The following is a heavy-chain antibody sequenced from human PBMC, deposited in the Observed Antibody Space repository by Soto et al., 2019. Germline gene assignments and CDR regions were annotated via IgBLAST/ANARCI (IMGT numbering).Heavy chain of an antibody. CDR3: AKGPFGVVTNNWFDP. V-gene: IGHV3-9*01. CDR1: GFTFDDYA. Sequence: PGGSLRLSCAASGFTFDDYAMHWVRQAPGKGLEWVSGISWNSGSIGYADSVKGRFTISRDNAKNSLYLQMNSLRAEDTALYYCAKGPFGVVTNNWFDPWGQGTLVTVSS. CDR2: ISWNSGSI. J-gene: IGHJ5*02. D-gene: IGHD3-3*01.